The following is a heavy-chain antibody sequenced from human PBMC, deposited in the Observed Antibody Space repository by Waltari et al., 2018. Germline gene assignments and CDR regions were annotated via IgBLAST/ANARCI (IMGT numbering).Heavy chain of an antibody. CDR3: ARDPGGSYYFDY. D-gene: IGHD3-10*01. J-gene: IGHJ4*02. V-gene: IGHV3-53*01. CDR1: GFTVSCTY. Sequence: EVQLVESGGGLIQPGGSLRLSCAASGFTVSCTYMSWVRQAPGKRLDWVSVIYSGGNTYYADSVTDRFTISRDNSKNTLYLQMNSLRADDTTVYYCARDPGGSYYFDYWRQGSLVTVSS. CDR2: IYSGGNT.